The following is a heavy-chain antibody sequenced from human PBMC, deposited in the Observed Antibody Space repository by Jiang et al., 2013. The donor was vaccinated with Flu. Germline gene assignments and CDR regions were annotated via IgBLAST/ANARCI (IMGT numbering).Heavy chain of an antibody. V-gene: IGHV1-3*01. Sequence: SGAEVKKPGASVKVSCKASGYTFTSYAMHWVRQAPGQRLEWMGWINAGNGNTKYSQKFQGRVTITRDTSASTAYMELSSLRSEDTAVYYCARDAGSGDYYGFGSYYNPNPNWFDPWGQGTLVTVSS. CDR3: ARDAGSGDYYGFGSYYNPNPNWFDP. CDR2: INAGNGNT. D-gene: IGHD3-10*01. CDR1: GYTFTSYA. J-gene: IGHJ5*02.